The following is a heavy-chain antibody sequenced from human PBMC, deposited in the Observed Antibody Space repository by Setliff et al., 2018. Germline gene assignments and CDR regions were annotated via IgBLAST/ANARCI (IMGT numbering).Heavy chain of an antibody. CDR2: INPNSGGT. V-gene: IGHV1-2*06. CDR3: ARSNYDILTRNWFDP. J-gene: IGHJ5*02. CDR1: GYTSTGYY. Sequence: GASVKVSCKASGYTSTGYYMHWVRQAPGQGLEWMGRINPNSGGTNYAQKFQGRVTMTRDTSISTAYMELSRLRSDDTAVYYCARSNYDILTRNWFDPWGQGTLVTVSS. D-gene: IGHD3-9*01.